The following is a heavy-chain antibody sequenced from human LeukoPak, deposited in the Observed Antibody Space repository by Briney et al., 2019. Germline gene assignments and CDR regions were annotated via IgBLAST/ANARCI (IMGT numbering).Heavy chain of an antibody. Sequence: GGSLRLSCVASGFTFTIYEMHWVRQAPGKGLVWVSRIDTDGSSATYADSVKGRFTISRDNAKNTVYLQMNSLSVEDTGVYYCASALTTVTPHFHYWGQGTLVTVSS. CDR3: ASALTTVTPHFHY. CDR2: IDTDGSSA. V-gene: IGHV3-74*01. CDR1: GFTFTIYE. D-gene: IGHD4-17*01. J-gene: IGHJ4*02.